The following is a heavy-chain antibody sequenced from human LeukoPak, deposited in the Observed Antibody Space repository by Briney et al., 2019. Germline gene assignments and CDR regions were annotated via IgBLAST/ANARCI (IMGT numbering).Heavy chain of an antibody. D-gene: IGHD3-3*01. J-gene: IGHJ5*02. CDR2: ISAYNGNT. CDR1: GYTSTSYG. Sequence: GASVKVSCKASGYTSTSYGISWVRQAPGQGLEWMGWISAYNGNTNYAQKLQGRVTMTTDTSTSTAYMELRSLRSDDTAVYYCARVVRGPSYDFWSGHTTHRENWFDPWGQGTLVTVSS. CDR3: ARVVRGPSYDFWSGHTTHRENWFDP. V-gene: IGHV1-18*01.